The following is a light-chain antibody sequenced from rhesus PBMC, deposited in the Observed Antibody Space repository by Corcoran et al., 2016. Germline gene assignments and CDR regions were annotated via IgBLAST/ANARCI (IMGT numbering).Light chain of an antibody. J-gene: IGKJ2*01. V-gene: IGKV1-28*02. CDR2: AAT. Sequence: DIQMTQSPSSLSASVGDTVTITCRASQGISSYLNWFQQKPGKAPKLLIYAATTLQSGVPSRFSGSGSGTDFTLTISSLQPEDFATYYCQQYKSYPYSCGQGTKVEIK. CDR1: QGISSY. CDR3: QQYKSYPYS.